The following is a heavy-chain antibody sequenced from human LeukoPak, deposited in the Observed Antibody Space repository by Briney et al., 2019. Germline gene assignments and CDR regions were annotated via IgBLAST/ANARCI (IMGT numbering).Heavy chain of an antibody. J-gene: IGHJ4*03. V-gene: IGHV3-21*01. CDR1: GFTFSSYS. Sequence: SGGSLRLSCAASGFTFSSYSMNWVRQAPGKGLEWVSSISSSSSYIYYADSVKGRFTISRDNAKNSLYLQMNSLRAEDTAVYYCARREYYCDSSGTFDYWGQGTMVTVSS. D-gene: IGHD3-22*01. CDR3: ARREYYCDSSGTFDY. CDR2: ISSSSSYI.